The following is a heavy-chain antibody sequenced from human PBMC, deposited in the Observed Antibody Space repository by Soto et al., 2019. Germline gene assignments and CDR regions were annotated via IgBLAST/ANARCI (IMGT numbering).Heavy chain of an antibody. Sequence: QVQLQQWGAGLLKPSETLSLTCAVYGGSFSGYYWSWIRQPPGKGLECIGEINHSGSTNYNPSLKSRVTISVDTSKNQFSLKLSSVTAADTAVYYCARSTRIAVAQGLDYWGQGTLVTVSS. CDR3: ARSTRIAVAQGLDY. D-gene: IGHD6-19*01. V-gene: IGHV4-34*01. CDR2: INHSGST. J-gene: IGHJ4*02. CDR1: GGSFSGYY.